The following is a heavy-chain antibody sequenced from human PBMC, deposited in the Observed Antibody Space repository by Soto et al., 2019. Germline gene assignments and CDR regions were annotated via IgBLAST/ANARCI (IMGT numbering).Heavy chain of an antibody. CDR3: ARIGVLRYDAFDI. CDR2: INHSGST. J-gene: IGHJ3*02. Sequence: PSETLSLTCAVYGGSFSGYYWSWIRQPPGKGLEWIGEINHSGSTNYNPSLKGRVTISVDTSKNQFSLKLSSVTAADTAVYYCARIGVLRYDAFDIWGQGTIVTVSS. V-gene: IGHV4-34*01. CDR1: GGSFSGYY. D-gene: IGHD4-17*01.